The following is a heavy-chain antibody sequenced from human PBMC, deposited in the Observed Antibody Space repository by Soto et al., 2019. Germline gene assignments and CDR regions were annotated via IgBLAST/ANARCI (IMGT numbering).Heavy chain of an antibody. CDR1: GGTFSSYA. Sequence: QVQLVQSGAEVKKPGSSVKVSCKASGGTFSSYAISWVRQAPGQGLEWMGGIIPIFGTANYAQKFQGRVTITADESTSTAYMELSSLRSEDTAVYHCARASRRYCSSTSCYRLTDYWGQGTLVTVSS. V-gene: IGHV1-69*01. CDR3: ARASRRYCSSTSCYRLTDY. D-gene: IGHD2-2*01. CDR2: IIPIFGTA. J-gene: IGHJ4*02.